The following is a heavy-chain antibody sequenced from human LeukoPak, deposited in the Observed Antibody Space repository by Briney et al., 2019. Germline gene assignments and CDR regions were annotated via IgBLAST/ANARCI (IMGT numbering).Heavy chain of an antibody. V-gene: IGHV1-18*01. D-gene: IGHD3-10*01. CDR3: ARDLFIGVLYGSGSLSAQYYFDY. CDR1: GYTFTSYG. J-gene: IGHJ4*02. CDR2: ISAYNGNT. Sequence: ASVKVSCTASGYTFTSYGISWVRQAPGQGLEWMGWISAYNGNTNYAQKLQGRVTMTTDTSTSTAYMELRSLRSDDTAVYYCARDLFIGVLYGSGSLSAQYYFDYWSQGTLVTVSS.